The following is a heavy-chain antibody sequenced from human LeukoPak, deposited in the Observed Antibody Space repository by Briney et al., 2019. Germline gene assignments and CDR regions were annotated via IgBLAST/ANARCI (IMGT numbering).Heavy chain of an antibody. CDR1: GGSISSYY. CDR3: AATSIAARGYYYYYMDV. D-gene: IGHD6-6*01. V-gene: IGHV4-59*01. J-gene: IGHJ6*03. CDR2: IYYSGST. Sequence: PSETLSLTCTVSGGSISSYYWSWIRQPPGKGLEWIGYIYYSGSTNYNPSLKSRVTISVDTSKNQFSLKLSSVTAADTAVYYCAATSIAARGYYYYYMDVWGKGTTVTVSS.